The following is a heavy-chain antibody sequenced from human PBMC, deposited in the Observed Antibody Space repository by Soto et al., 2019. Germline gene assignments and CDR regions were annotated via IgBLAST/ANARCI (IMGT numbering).Heavy chain of an antibody. J-gene: IGHJ6*02. CDR1: GFTFSSYG. CDR3: ARGSYTSPFNYNYYGMDV. Sequence: QPGGSLRLSCAASGFTFSSYGMHWVRQAPGKGLEWVAVIWYDGSNKYYADSVKGRFTISRDNSKNTLYLQMNSLRAEDTAVYYCARGSYTSPFNYNYYGMDVWGQGTTVTVAS. V-gene: IGHV3-33*01. D-gene: IGHD2-2*01. CDR2: IWYDGSNK.